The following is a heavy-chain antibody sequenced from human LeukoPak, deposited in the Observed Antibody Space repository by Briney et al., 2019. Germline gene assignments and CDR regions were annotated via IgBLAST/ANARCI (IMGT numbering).Heavy chain of an antibody. CDR2: IKQDGSEK. D-gene: IGHD6-13*01. CDR1: GFTFSSYW. Sequence: GGSLRLSCAAAGFTFSSYWMSWVRQALGKGLEWVANIKQDGSEKYYMDSVKGRFTISRDNAKNSLYLQMNSLRAEDTAVYYCASIAAAGRYYYYYYMDVWGKGTTVTVSS. CDR3: ASIAAAGRYYYYYYMDV. J-gene: IGHJ6*03. V-gene: IGHV3-7*01.